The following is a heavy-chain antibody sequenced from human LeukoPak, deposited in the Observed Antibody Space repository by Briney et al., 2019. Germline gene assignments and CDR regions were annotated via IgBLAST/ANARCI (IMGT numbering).Heavy chain of an antibody. J-gene: IGHJ4*02. CDR2: IYYSGST. CDR3: ARGGEDQRSDFDY. D-gene: IGHD3-16*01. V-gene: IGHV4-59*08. CDR1: GGSFSGYY. Sequence: SETLSLTCAVYGGSFSGYYWSWIRQPPGKGLEWIGYIYYSGSTNYNPSLKSRVTISVDTSKNQFSLKLSSVTAADTAVYYCARGGEDQRSDFDYWGQGTLVTVSS.